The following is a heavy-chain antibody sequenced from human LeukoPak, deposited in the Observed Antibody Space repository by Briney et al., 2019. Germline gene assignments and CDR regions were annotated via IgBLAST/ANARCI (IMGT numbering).Heavy chain of an antibody. V-gene: IGHV1-2*02. J-gene: IGHJ6*03. D-gene: IGHD3-22*01. Sequence: ASVKVSCKASGYTFTGYYMHWVRQAPGQGLEWMGWINPNSGGTNYAQKFQGRVTMTRDTSISTAYMELSRLRSDDTAVYYCARVRDDSSGYSHYYYYYMDVWGKGTTVTVSS. CDR2: INPNSGGT. CDR1: GYTFTGYY. CDR3: ARVRDDSSGYSHYYYYYMDV.